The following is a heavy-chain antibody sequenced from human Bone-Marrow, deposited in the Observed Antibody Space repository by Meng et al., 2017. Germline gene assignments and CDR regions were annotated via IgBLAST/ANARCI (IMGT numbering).Heavy chain of an antibody. CDR3: AQEIRPNDY. V-gene: IGHV3-23*01. CDR1: GFTFSNHA. J-gene: IGHJ4*02. D-gene: IGHD4-17*01. CDR2: ISISGDEI. Sequence: GGSLRLSCAASGFTFSNHAMTWVRQAPGKGLEWVSSISISGDEILYADAVKGRFTISRDNSKNTMYLQMDSLKAEDTAVYYCAQEIRPNDYWGQGTLVTVSS.